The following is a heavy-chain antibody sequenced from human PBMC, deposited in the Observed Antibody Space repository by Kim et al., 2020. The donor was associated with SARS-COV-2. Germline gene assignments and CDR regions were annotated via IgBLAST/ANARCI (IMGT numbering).Heavy chain of an antibody. V-gene: IGHV3-74*01. Sequence: DSVKGQSPISRDKAKNTLYLHMNSLGAEDTAVYYCARDIVYNWNYYGRDVWGQGTTVTVSS. CDR3: ARDIVYNWNYYGRDV. J-gene: IGHJ6*02. D-gene: IGHD1-20*01.